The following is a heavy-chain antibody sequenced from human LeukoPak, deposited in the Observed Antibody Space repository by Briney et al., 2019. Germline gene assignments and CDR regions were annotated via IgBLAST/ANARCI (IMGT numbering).Heavy chain of an antibody. J-gene: IGHJ5*02. CDR2: INAGNGNT. CDR3: ARRNFDWFDP. CDR1: GYTFTSYA. V-gene: IGHV1-3*01. Sequence: RASVKVSCKASGYTFTSYAMQWVRQAPGQRLEWMGWINAGNGNTKYSQEFQGRVTITRNPSITTAYMELSSLRSEDTAVYYCARRNFDWFDPWGQGTLVTVSS.